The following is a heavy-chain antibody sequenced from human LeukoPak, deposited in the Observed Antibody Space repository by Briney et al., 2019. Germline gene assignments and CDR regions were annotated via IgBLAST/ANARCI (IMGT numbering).Heavy chain of an antibody. D-gene: IGHD1-1*01. Sequence: ASVKVSCKASGFTFTSSAMQCVRQARGQRLEWIGWIVVGSGNTNYAQKFQERVTITRDMSTSTAYMEVSSPRSEDTAVYYCAADTTGTTWYNWFDPRGQGTLVTVSS. V-gene: IGHV1-58*02. CDR2: IVVGSGNT. CDR3: AADTTGTTWYNWFDP. J-gene: IGHJ5*02. CDR1: GFTFTSSA.